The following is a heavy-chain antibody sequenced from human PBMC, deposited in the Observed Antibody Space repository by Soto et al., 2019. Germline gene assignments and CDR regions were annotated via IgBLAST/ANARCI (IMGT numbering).Heavy chain of an antibody. CDR2: INHSGAT. Sequence: SETLSLTCVVYGGFFSGDYWSWIRQPPGKGLEWIGEINHSGATNYNPSLKSRVIISVDTSKNQFSLNLSSVTAADTAVYYCARHLPYCGGDCYSLDYWGQGTLVTAPQ. J-gene: IGHJ4*02. CDR1: GGFFSGDY. CDR3: ARHLPYCGGDCYSLDY. V-gene: IGHV4-34*01. D-gene: IGHD2-21*02.